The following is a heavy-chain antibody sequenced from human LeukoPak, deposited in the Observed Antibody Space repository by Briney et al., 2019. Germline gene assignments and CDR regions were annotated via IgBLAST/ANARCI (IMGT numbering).Heavy chain of an antibody. Sequence: ASVKVSCKASCYTFTSYGISWVRQAPGQGLEWMGWISAYNGNTNYAQKLQGRVTMTTDTSTSTAYMELRSLRSDDTAAYYCARDGFDYSISNWFDPWGQGTLVTVSS. V-gene: IGHV1-18*01. J-gene: IGHJ5*02. CDR3: ARDGFDYSISNWFDP. D-gene: IGHD4-11*01. CDR1: CYTFTSYG. CDR2: ISAYNGNT.